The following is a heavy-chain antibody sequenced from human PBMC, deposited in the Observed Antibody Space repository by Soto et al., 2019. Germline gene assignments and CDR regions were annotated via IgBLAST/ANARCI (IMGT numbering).Heavy chain of an antibody. D-gene: IGHD3-22*01. CDR2: ISQSGNT. V-gene: IGHV4-34*01. CDR1: SGPFSGYY. CDR3: GRVTIVRGSNHTRSKS. J-gene: IGHJ5*02. Sequence: PETLCLSCSIYSGPFSGYYWRWIRQPPGKGLEWIGEISQSGNTNYSPSLKSRVSISIDTSKKQFSLNLASVPAADTAVYYCGRVTIVRGSNHTRSKSCGQGPRVT.